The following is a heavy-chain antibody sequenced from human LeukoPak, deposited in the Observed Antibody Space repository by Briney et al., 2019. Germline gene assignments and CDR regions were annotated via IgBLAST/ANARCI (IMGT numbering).Heavy chain of an antibody. CDR3: ARTAVGYCSGGSCYHDAFDI. J-gene: IGHJ3*02. CDR1: GYSFTSYW. Sequence: PGAALNISCQGSGYSFTSYWIGWVRPIPGKGLGWIGVFFFGVSDPRYRPSFQGRVTISADTSISTAYLQWSSLKASDTAMYYCARTAVGYCSGGSCYHDAFDIWGQGTMVTVSS. D-gene: IGHD2-15*01. CDR2: FFFGVSDP. V-gene: IGHV5-51*03.